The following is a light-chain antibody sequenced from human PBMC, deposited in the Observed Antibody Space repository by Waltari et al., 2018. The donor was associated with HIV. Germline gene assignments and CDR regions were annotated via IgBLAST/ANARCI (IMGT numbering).Light chain of an antibody. V-gene: IGKV3D-15*03. CDR2: GAS. J-gene: IGKJ2*02. CDR3: HQYHDWPRCT. Sequence: TIMTQSPVTLSVSPGDRVTLSCRASQTIGSYLAWYQQKTGQPPRLLVYGASVRATDIPARVSGSRSGTDFNRIIDDLPPDDCALYFCHQYHDWPRCTFGQGTRVDIK. CDR1: QTIGSY.